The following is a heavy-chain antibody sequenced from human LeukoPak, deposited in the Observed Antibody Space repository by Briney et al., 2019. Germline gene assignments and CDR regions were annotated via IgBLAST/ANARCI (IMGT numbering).Heavy chain of an antibody. CDR3: ATSYCGGHCYSRTGDY. CDR1: GGSFSGYY. CDR2: INHSGST. J-gene: IGHJ4*02. Sequence: SETLSLTCAVCGGSFSGYYWSWIRQPPGKGLEWIGEINHSGSTNYNPSLKSRVTISVDTSKNQFSLKLSSVTAADTAVYYCATSYCGGHCYSRTGDYWGQGTLVTVSS. V-gene: IGHV4-34*01. D-gene: IGHD2-21*02.